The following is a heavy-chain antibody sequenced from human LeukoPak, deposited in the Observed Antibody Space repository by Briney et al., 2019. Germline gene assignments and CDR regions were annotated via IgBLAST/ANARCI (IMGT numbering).Heavy chain of an antibody. D-gene: IGHD4-23*01. CDR1: GGSISSGSYY. J-gene: IGHJ4*02. V-gene: IGHV4-61*02. CDR2: IYTSGST. CDR3: ATGRGVVTRGDY. Sequence: SETLSLTCTVSGGSISSGSYYWSWIRQPAGKGLEWIGRIYTSGSTNYNPSLKSRVTISVDTSKNQFSLKLSSVTAADTAVYYCATGRGVVTRGDYWGQGTLVTVSS.